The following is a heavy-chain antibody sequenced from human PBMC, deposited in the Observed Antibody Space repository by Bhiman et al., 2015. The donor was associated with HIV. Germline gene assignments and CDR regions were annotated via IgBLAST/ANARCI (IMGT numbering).Heavy chain of an antibody. V-gene: IGHV3-43*02. CDR3: TLGGQWLSPFFDY. CDR2: MTSDGSDI. Sequence: EVQLVESGGGVVRPGGSLRLSCAASGFTFDDYGMSWVRQAPGKGLEWVSLMTSDGSDIYYSDSVKGRFTISRDSRTNSLYLQMSSLRSEDTALYYCTLGGQWLSPFFDYWGQGTRVTVSS. CDR1: GFTFDDYG. J-gene: IGHJ4*02. D-gene: IGHD6-19*01.